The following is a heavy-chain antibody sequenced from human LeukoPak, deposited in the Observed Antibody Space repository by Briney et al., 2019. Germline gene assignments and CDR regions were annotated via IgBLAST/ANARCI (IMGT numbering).Heavy chain of an antibody. D-gene: IGHD2-15*01. J-gene: IGHJ4*02. CDR1: GYTLSIYC. Sequence: GGSLGLSCAASGYTLSIYCTHWVPQAPGKGLVWVSRINKDWSSTRYADSLKGRFTISRHNAKNTLYLQINSLRAEGTAVYYCARDLGSRYCSGGSCYGFDYCGEGNLVTVSS. V-gene: IGHV3-74*01. CDR3: ARDLGSRYCSGGSCYGFDY. CDR2: INKDWSST.